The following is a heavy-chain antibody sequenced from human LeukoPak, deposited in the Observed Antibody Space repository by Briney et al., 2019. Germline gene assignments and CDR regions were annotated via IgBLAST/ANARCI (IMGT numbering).Heavy chain of an antibody. D-gene: IGHD6-19*01. CDR1: GGSISSSNYY. Sequence: TSETLSLTCTVSGGSISSSNYYWGWIRQPPGKGLEWIGTYHYTGNTYYNPSLQSRVTISVDTSKNQFSLKLSSVTAADTAVYYCARLWDDNGGWYYFDYWGQGTLVTVAS. CDR3: ARLWDDNGGWYYFDY. V-gene: IGHV4-39*01. J-gene: IGHJ4*02. CDR2: YHYTGNT.